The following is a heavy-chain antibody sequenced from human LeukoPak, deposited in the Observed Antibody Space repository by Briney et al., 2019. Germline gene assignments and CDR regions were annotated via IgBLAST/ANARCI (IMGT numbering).Heavy chain of an antibody. Sequence: GGSLRLSCAASGFTFSRDWMHWVRQAPGKGLVWVSRISDDGSITTYADSVQGRFTISRDNSKNLVNLQMNSLRAEDTAIYYCVKGRMSEDGLDFWGQGSLVTVSS. CDR1: GFTFSRDW. J-gene: IGHJ4*02. CDR3: VKGRMSEDGLDF. V-gene: IGHV3-74*03. CDR2: ISDDGSIT. D-gene: IGHD5-24*01.